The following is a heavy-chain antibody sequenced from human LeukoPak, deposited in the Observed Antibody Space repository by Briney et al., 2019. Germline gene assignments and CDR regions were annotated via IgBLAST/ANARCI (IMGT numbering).Heavy chain of an antibody. CDR1: GFTVSTNY. D-gene: IGHD6-19*01. J-gene: IGHJ4*02. V-gene: IGHV3-53*01. CDR2: IYSGGDT. CDR3: ARGGSGWYVYFDC. Sequence: PGGSLRLSCAASGFTVSTNYMSWVRQPPGKGLEWASVIYSGGDTYYADSVKGRFTISRDNSKNTLYLQMNSLRAEDTAVYYCARGGSGWYVYFDCWGQGTLVTVSS.